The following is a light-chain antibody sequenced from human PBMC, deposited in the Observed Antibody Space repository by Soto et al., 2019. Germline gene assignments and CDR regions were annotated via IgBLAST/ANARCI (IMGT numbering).Light chain of an antibody. CDR2: VAS. Sequence: IVLTQSPGTLSLSPGERATLSCRASQTVSSSYLAWYQQKPGQAPRLLIYVASSRATVIPDRFSGSGSGTDFTLTISRLEPEDFAVYYCQQYGSSPFTFGPGTKVDI. CDR3: QQYGSSPFT. V-gene: IGKV3-20*01. CDR1: QTVSSSY. J-gene: IGKJ3*01.